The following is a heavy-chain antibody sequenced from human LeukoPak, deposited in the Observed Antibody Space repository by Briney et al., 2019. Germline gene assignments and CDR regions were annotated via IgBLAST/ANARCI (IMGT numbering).Heavy chain of an antibody. V-gene: IGHV3-7*01. CDR2: IKQDGSEK. Sequence: GGSLRLSCAASGFTFSDYWMSWVRQAPGKGLEWVANIKQDGSEKYYVDSVKGRFTISRDNAKNSLYLQMNSLRAEDTAVYYCARGGSMTHHWGQGTLVTVSS. CDR1: GFTFSDYW. CDR3: ARGGSMTHH. J-gene: IGHJ4*02. D-gene: IGHD1-26*01.